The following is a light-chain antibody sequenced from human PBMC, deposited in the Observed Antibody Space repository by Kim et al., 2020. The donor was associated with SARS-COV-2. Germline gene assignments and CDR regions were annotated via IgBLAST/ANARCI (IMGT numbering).Light chain of an antibody. CDR1: SSDIGGYNH. CDR3: SAYTSISTLV. CDR2: DVS. V-gene: IGLV2-14*03. J-gene: IGLJ3*02. Sequence: GQSITISCTGNSSDIGGYNHVSWYQQHPGKAPKLMIYDVSNRPSGVSTRFSGSRSGNTASLTISGLQPEDEADYYCSAYTSISTLVFGGGTQLTVL.